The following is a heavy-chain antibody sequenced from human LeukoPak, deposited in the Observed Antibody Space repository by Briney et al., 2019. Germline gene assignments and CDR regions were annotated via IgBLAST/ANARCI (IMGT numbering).Heavy chain of an antibody. CDR2: IGGSGGST. CDR1: GFTFSSYA. V-gene: IGHV3-23*01. D-gene: IGHD5-24*01. J-gene: IGHJ4*02. CDR3: AKAAPTVEMATIPFDY. Sequence: GGSLRLSCAASGFTFSSYAMSWVRQAPGKGLEWVSAIGGSGGSTYYADSVKGRFTISRDNSKNTLYLQMNSLRAEDTAVYYCAKAAPTVEMATIPFDYWGQGTLVTVSS.